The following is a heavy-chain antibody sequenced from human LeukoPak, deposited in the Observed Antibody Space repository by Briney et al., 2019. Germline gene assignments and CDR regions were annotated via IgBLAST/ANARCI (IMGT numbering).Heavy chain of an antibody. CDR1: GFTFSSYA. CDR3: ARVAGWHWFDP. V-gene: IGHV3-23*01. J-gene: IGHJ5*02. Sequence: GGSLRLSCAASGFTFSSYAMSWVRQAPGKGLEWVSAISGSGGSTYYADSVKGRFTISRDNSKNTVYLQMNNMRVDDTAVYYCARVAGWHWFDPWGQGTLSPSPQ. D-gene: IGHD6-19*01. CDR2: ISGSGGST.